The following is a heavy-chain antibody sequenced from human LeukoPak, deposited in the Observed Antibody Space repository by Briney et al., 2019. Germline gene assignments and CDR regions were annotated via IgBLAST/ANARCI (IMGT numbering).Heavy chain of an antibody. J-gene: IGHJ4*02. CDR1: GTSFTNYG. V-gene: IGHV1-18*01. CDR3: ARGEYPNDY. Sequence: ASVKVSCKVVGTSFTNYGITWVRQAPGQGLEWMAWISAHNGDTNAAQNFQGRVTMTTDTSTSTAYMELRSLRSDDTAMYYCARGEYPNDYWGQGTLVTVSS. D-gene: IGHD2/OR15-2a*01. CDR2: ISAHNGDT.